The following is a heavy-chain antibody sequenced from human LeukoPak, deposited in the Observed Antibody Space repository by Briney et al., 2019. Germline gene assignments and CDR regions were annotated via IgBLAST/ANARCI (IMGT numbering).Heavy chain of an antibody. D-gene: IGHD5-18*01. Sequence: GGSLRLSCTASGFTLGSHDMHWVRQIPGQGLEWVATVSSGFHAFFADSVQGRFTVSREDARNSLYLQMNSLRAGDTAVYYCVREARGYHYTYFDYWGQGTLVTVSS. J-gene: IGHJ4*02. CDR2: VSSGFHA. CDR3: VREARGYHYTYFDY. V-gene: IGHV3-13*01. CDR1: GFTLGSHD.